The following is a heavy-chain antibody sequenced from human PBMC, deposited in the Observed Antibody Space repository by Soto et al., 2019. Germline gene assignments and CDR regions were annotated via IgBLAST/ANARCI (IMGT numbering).Heavy chain of an antibody. Sequence: VAAVKVSCKASGYTFTSYYMHWVRQAPGQGLEWMGIINPSGGSTSYAQKFQGRVTMTRDTSTSTVYMELSSLSSEDTAVYYCARDRLAVAGTVIDYWGQGTMVTVYS. CDR3: ARDRLAVAGTVIDY. V-gene: IGHV1-46*01. J-gene: IGHJ4*02. D-gene: IGHD6-19*01. CDR2: INPSGGST. CDR1: GYTFTSYY.